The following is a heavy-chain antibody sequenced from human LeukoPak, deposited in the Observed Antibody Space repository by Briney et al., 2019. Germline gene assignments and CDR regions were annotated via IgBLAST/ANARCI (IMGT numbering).Heavy chain of an antibody. CDR1: GGSISSYY. Sequence: SETLSLTCTVSGGSISSYYWSWIRQPPGKGLEWIGEIYHSGSTNYNPSLKSRVTISVDKSKNQFSLKLSSVTAADTAVYYCARGLGYCTNGVCGDWFDPWGQGTLVTVSS. D-gene: IGHD2-8*01. V-gene: IGHV4-59*12. J-gene: IGHJ5*02. CDR3: ARGLGYCTNGVCGDWFDP. CDR2: IYHSGST.